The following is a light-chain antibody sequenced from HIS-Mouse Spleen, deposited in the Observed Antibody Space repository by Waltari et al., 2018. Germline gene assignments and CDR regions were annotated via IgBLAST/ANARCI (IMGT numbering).Light chain of an antibody. CDR1: ALPKKY. CDR3: YSTDSSGNHRV. Sequence: SYELTQPPSVSVSPGQTARITCPGAALPKKYAYWYQQKSGKAPVLVIYEDSKRPSGIPERFSGSSSGTMATLTISGAQVEDEADYYCYSTDSSGNHRVFGGGTKLTVL. V-gene: IGLV3-10*01. J-gene: IGLJ2*01. CDR2: EDS.